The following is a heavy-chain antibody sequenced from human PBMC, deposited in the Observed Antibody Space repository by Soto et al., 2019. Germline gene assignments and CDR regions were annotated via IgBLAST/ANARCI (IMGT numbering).Heavy chain of an antibody. CDR2: IYYSGST. J-gene: IGHJ6*02. CDR3: ARDMVWGCSSTSCYYYGMDV. CDR1: GGSINSYY. V-gene: IGHV4-59*12. D-gene: IGHD2-2*01. Sequence: SETLSLTCTVSGGSINSYYWGWIRQPPGTGLEWIGYIYYSGSTNYNPSLKSRVTISVDTSKNQFSLKLSSVTAADTAVYYCARDMVWGCSSTSCYYYGMDVWGQGTTVTSP.